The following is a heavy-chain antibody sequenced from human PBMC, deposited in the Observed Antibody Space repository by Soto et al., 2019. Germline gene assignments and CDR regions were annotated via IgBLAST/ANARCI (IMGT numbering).Heavy chain of an antibody. CDR2: IDTNGRGS. CDR1: GFIFSTYW. V-gene: IGHV3-74*01. Sequence: EVQLVESGGGLVQPGGSLRLSCATSGFIFSTYWMHWVRLVPGKGLVWVSRIDTNGRGSVYSDSVKGRFTISRDNAKNTLFLQMNSLRAEDTAVYYCARDHGRDNRIPANAFDILGQGTKVTVSS. J-gene: IGHJ3*02. D-gene: IGHD1-1*01. CDR3: ARDHGRDNRIPANAFDI.